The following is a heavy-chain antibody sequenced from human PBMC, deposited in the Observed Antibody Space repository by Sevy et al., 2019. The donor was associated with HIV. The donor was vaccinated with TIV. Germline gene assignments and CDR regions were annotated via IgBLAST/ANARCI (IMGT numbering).Heavy chain of an antibody. CDR3: AREGCTGPHDH. D-gene: IGHD2-8*02. CDR1: GFNFNIYS. CDR2: LSFGCGRI. V-gene: IGHV3-23*01. J-gene: IGHJ4*02. Sequence: GGSLRLSCVASGFNFNIYSMSWVRQAPGKGLEWVSTLSFGCGRINHADSVQGRFTMSRDDSKKTVYLEMNSLRAEDTSVYYCAREGCTGPHDHWGQGTLVTVSS.